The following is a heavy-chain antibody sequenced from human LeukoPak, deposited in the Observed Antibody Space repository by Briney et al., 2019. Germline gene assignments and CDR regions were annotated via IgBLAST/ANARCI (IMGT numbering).Heavy chain of an antibody. CDR2: INPNSGGT. CDR1: GYTFTGYY. CDR3: ARDHGMLRAAFDI. V-gene: IGHV1-2*02. D-gene: IGHD2-15*01. Sequence: ASVKVSCKASGYTFTGYYMHWVRQAPGQGLEWMGWINPNSGGTNYAQKFQGRVTMTRDTSISTAYMELSRLRSDDTVVYYCARDHGMLRAAFDIWGQGTMVTVSS. J-gene: IGHJ3*02.